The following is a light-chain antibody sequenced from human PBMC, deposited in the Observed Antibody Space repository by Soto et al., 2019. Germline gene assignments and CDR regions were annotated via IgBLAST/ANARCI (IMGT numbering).Light chain of an antibody. V-gene: IGKV3-15*01. Sequence: EIVMTQDPATVSVSPWERAPLSCRASQSVSSNLAWYQQKPGQAPRLLIYGASTRATGIPARFSGIVSGTEFSLTISSLQSEDFAVYYCQPYNNWPPWTFGQGTKVDIK. CDR3: QPYNNWPPWT. CDR2: GAS. CDR1: QSVSSN. J-gene: IGKJ1*01.